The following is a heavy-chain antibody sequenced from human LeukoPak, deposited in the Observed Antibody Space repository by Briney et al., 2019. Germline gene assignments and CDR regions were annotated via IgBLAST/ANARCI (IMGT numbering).Heavy chain of an antibody. Sequence: SETLSLTCAVYGGSFSGYYWSWIRQPPGKGLEWIGEINHSGSTNYNPSLKSRVTISVDTSKNQFSLKLSSVTAADTAVYYCARLTGGGREDYFDYWGQGTLVTVSS. CDR2: INHSGST. D-gene: IGHD2-15*01. V-gene: IGHV4-34*01. CDR1: GGSFSGYY. J-gene: IGHJ4*02. CDR3: ARLTGGGREDYFDY.